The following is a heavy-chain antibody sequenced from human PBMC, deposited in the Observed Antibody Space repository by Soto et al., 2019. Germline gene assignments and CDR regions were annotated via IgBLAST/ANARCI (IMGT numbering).Heavy chain of an antibody. CDR1: GFTFTSSA. J-gene: IGHJ4*02. CDR3: AANTLRGSGGFDY. CDR2: IVVGSGNT. V-gene: IGHV1-58*01. Sequence: ASVKVSCKASGFTFTSSAVQWVRQARGQRLEWIGWIVVGSGNTNYAQKFQERVTITRDMSTSTAYMELSSLRSEDTAVYYCAANTLRGSGGFDYWGQGTLVTVSS. D-gene: IGHD6-19*01.